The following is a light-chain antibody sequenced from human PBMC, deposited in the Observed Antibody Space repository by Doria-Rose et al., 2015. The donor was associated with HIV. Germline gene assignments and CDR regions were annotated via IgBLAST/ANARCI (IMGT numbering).Light chain of an antibody. CDR2: AAS. V-gene: IGKV1-39*01. Sequence: IQLPQSPSSLSASIGDRVTITCLASQTVSTYLNWFQQEPGKAPKLLIYAASRLQSGVPSRFSGSGSGTDFTLTISGLQPGDFATYYCQQTYSSPPWTFGQGTKAEMK. J-gene: IGKJ1*01. CDR3: QQTYSSPPWT. CDR1: QTVSTY.